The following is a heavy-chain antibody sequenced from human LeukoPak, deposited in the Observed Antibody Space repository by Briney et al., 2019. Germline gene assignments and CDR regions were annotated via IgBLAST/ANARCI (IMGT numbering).Heavy chain of an antibody. D-gene: IGHD2-2*01. Sequence: PGGSLRLSCAASGFTFSTRAMSWVRQAPGKGLEWVSYISRSSNTIYYADSVKGRFTLSRDNAKNSLYLQMNSLRVEDTAVYYCALAGPAAPFDYWGQGTLVTVSS. V-gene: IGHV3-48*01. CDR3: ALAGPAAPFDY. CDR1: GFTFSTRA. J-gene: IGHJ4*02. CDR2: ISRSSNTI.